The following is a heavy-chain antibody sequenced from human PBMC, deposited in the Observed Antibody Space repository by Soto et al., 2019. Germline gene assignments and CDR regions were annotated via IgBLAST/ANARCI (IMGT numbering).Heavy chain of an antibody. V-gene: IGHV4-31*03. CDR3: ARVVGPALAAAGTSYFDY. D-gene: IGHD6-13*01. Sequence: PSETLSLTCTVSVGSVSSGGYYWSWIRQHPGKGLEWIGYIYYSGSTYYNPSLKSRVTISVDTSKNQFSLKLSSVTAADTAVYYCARVVGPALAAAGTSYFDYWGQGTLVTVSS. CDR1: VGSVSSGGYY. J-gene: IGHJ4*02. CDR2: IYYSGST.